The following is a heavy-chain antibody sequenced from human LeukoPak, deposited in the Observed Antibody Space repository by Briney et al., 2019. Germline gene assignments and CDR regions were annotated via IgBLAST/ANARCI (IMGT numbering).Heavy chain of an antibody. CDR3: ARDLWATYYYYYGMDV. V-gene: IGHV3-21*01. CDR1: GFTFSSYS. CDR2: ISSSSSYI. D-gene: IGHD5-12*01. J-gene: IGHJ6*02. Sequence: GGSLRLSCAASGFTFSSYSMNWVRQAPGKGLEWVSSISSSSSYIYYADSVKGRFTISRDNAKNSLYLQMNSLRAEDTAVYYCARDLWATYYYYYGMDVWGQGTTATVSS.